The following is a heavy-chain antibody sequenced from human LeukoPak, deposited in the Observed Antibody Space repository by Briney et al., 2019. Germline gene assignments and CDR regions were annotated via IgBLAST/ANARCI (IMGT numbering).Heavy chain of an antibody. CDR3: AYGSGSYLDIYYYYSMDV. J-gene: IGHJ6*02. CDR1: GGSISSYY. V-gene: IGHV4-59*01. CDR2: IYYSGST. D-gene: IGHD3-10*01. Sequence: SETLSLTCTVSGGSISSYYWSWIRQPPGKGLEWIGYIYYSGSTNYNPSLKSRVTISVDTSKNQFSLKLSSVTAADTAVYYCAYGSGSYLDIYYYYSMDVWGQETTVTVSS.